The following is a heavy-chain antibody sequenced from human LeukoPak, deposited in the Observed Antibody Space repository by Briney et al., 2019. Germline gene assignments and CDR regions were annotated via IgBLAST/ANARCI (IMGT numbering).Heavy chain of an antibody. CDR3: AKSRSVGIAAAGTVCVGFYFDY. CDR1: GFTFSSYA. Sequence: GGSLRLSCAASGFTFSSYAMSWVRQAPGKGLEWVSAISGSGGSTYYADSVKGRFTISRDNSKNTLYLQMNSLRAEDTAVYYCAKSRSVGIAAAGTVCVGFYFDYWGQGTLVTVSS. J-gene: IGHJ4*02. CDR2: ISGSGGST. D-gene: IGHD6-13*01. V-gene: IGHV3-23*01.